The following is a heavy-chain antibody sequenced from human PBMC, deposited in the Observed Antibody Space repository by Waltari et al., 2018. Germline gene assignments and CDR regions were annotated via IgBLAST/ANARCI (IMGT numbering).Heavy chain of an antibody. D-gene: IGHD3-22*01. V-gene: IGHV3-43*01. CDR3: AKDVTDSSGPWDYYYMDV. CDR2: ISWDGGST. Sequence: EVQLVESGGVVVQPGGSLRLSCAASGFTFDDYTMHWVRQAQGKGLEWVSLISWDGGSTYYADSVKGRFTISRDNSKNSLYLQMNSLRTEDTALYYCAKDVTDSSGPWDYYYMDVWGKGTTVTVSS. J-gene: IGHJ6*03. CDR1: GFTFDDYT.